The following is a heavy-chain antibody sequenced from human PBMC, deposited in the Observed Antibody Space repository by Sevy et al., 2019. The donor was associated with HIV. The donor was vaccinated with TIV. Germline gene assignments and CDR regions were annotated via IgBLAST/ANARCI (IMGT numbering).Heavy chain of an antibody. J-gene: IGHJ4*02. V-gene: IGHV3-23*01. CDR2: ISGSGGYT. D-gene: IGHD3-3*01. CDR3: AGCSWSGFDY. CDR1: GFIFRSYV. Sequence: GGSLRLSCAASGFIFRSYVMSWVRQAPGKGLEWVSTISGSGGYTYYADSVKGRFTISRDNSKNTLELEMNSLRVEDTAVYYCAGCSWSGFDYWGQGTLVTVSS.